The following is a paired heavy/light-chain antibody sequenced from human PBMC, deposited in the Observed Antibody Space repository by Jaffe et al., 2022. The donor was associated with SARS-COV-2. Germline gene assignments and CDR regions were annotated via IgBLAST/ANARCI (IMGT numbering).Light chain of an antibody. V-gene: IGKV1-27*01. J-gene: IGKJ2*01. Sequence: DIQMTQSPSSLSASVGDRVTITCRASQGISNYLAWYQQKPGKVPKSLIYAASTLQSGVPSRFSGSGSGTDFTLTISSLQPEDVGTYYCQKYNSAPYTFGQGTKLEIK. CDR3: QKYNSAPYT. CDR1: QGISNY. CDR2: AAS.
Heavy chain of an antibody. V-gene: IGHV3-23*01. J-gene: IGHJ4*02. Sequence: EVQLLASGGGLVQPGGSLRLSCSASGFIFSSYGMHWVRQGPGEGLEWVSGISVSGETTRYADSVKGRFTISRDNSKNTVYLQMNSLRAEDTAVYFCAKRHCSGANCYPRSLDYWGQGTLVTVSS. CDR1: GFIFSSYG. CDR3: AKRHCSGANCYPRSLDY. D-gene: IGHD2-15*01. CDR2: ISVSGETT.